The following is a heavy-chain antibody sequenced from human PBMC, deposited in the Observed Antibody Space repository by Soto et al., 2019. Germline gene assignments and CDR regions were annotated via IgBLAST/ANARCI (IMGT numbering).Heavy chain of an antibody. CDR1: GRPFSSYA. CDR3: ARARWGSSFGS. V-gene: IGHV1-69*13. D-gene: IGHD6-6*01. CDR2: NIPIFGTA. J-gene: IGHJ6*02. Sequence: SVKVASKASGRPFSSYANSWVRQAPGQGLEWMGGNIPIFGTANYAQKFQGRATITADESTSTAYMELSSLRSEDTAVYYCARARWGSSFGSWGQGTTVTVSS.